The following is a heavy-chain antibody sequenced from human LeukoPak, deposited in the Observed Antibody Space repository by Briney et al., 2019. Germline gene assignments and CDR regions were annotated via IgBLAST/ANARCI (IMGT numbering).Heavy chain of an antibody. CDR2: INWNGGST. CDR1: GFTFDDYG. V-gene: IGHV3-20*04. J-gene: IGHJ4*02. CDR3: ARVTSSGWSSYFDY. Sequence: RPGGSLRLSCAASGFTFDDYGMSWVRQAPGKGLEWVSGINWNGGSTGYADSVKGRFTISRDNAKNFLYLQMNSLRAEDTALYYCARVTSSGWSSYFDYWGQGTLVTVSS. D-gene: IGHD6-19*01.